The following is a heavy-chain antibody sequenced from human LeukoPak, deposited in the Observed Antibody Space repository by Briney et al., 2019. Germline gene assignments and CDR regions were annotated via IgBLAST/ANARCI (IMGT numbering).Heavy chain of an antibody. Sequence: SQSLSLTCTVSAGSISSGCYYWSWIRQPAGKGLQWIGRIYTSGSTNYNPSLKSRVTISVDTSKNQFSLKLSSVTAADTAVYYCAIASNFLRALDYWGQGTLVTVSS. CDR2: IYTSGST. CDR1: AGSISSGCYY. V-gene: IGHV4-61*02. D-gene: IGHD2/OR15-2a*01. J-gene: IGHJ4*02. CDR3: AIASNFLRALDY.